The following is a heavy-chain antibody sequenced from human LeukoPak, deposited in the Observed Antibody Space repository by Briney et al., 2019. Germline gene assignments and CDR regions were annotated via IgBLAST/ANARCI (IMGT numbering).Heavy chain of an antibody. Sequence: KPSETLSLTCTVSGGSISSSSYYWGWIRQPPGKGLEWIGSIYYSGSTYYNPSLKSRVTISVDTSKNQFSLKLSSVTAADTAVYYCASRNYYDSSGYYLHPLDYWGQGTLVTVSS. V-gene: IGHV4-39*07. CDR1: GGSISSSSYY. J-gene: IGHJ4*02. CDR3: ASRNYYDSSGYYLHPLDY. CDR2: IYYSGST. D-gene: IGHD3-22*01.